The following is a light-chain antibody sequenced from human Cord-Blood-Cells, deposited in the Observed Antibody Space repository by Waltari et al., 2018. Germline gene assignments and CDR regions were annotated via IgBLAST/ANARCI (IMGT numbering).Light chain of an antibody. CDR1: SSDAGGYNS. V-gene: IGLV2-11*01. CDR3: CSYAGSYTYV. Sequence: QPALTQPRSVSGSPGQSVTISCTGTSSDAGGYNSVSWYQQHPGKAPKLMIYDVSTRPSGVPDRFSGSKSGNTASLTISGLQAEDEADYYCCSYAGSYTYVFGTGTKVTVL. J-gene: IGLJ1*01. CDR2: DVS.